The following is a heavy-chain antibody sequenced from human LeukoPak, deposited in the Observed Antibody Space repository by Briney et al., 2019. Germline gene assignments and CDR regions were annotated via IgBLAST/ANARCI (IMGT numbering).Heavy chain of an antibody. V-gene: IGHV1-69*13. CDR3: ARNSRPVTIFGVVIPYNWFDP. CDR1: GGTFSSYA. CDR2: IIPIFGTA. Sequence: SVKVSCKASGGTFSSYAISWVRQAPGQGLEWMGGIIPIFGTANYAQKFQGRVTITADESTSTAYMELSSLRSEDTAVCYCARNSRPVTIFGVVIPYNWFDPWGQGTLVTVSS. J-gene: IGHJ5*02. D-gene: IGHD3-3*01.